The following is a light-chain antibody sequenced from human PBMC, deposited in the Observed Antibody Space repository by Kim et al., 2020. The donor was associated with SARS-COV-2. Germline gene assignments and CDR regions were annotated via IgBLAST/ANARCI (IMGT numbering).Light chain of an antibody. V-gene: IGLV2-23*02. Sequence: QSALTQPASVSGSPGQSITISCTGTSSDVGSFNLVSWYQQHPGKAPKLMIYEVSKRPSGVSDRFSGSKSGNTASLTISGLQTEDEADYYCSSYTNSYTAVFGGGTQLTVL. CDR2: EVS. CDR3: SSYTNSYTAV. J-gene: IGLJ7*01. CDR1: SSDVGSFNL.